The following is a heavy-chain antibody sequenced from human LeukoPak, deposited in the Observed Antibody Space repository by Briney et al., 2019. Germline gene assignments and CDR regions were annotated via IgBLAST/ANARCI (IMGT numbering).Heavy chain of an antibody. Sequence: RGASVKVSCKAPGGTFSSYAISWVRQAPGQGLEWMAWISPYNGNTNYAQKFQGRVTMTTDTSTSTAYMELRSLRSDDTAVYFCARSLSGSRFNDAFDIWGQGTMVTVSS. CDR2: ISPYNGNT. CDR1: GGTFSSYA. D-gene: IGHD2-15*01. CDR3: ARSLSGSRFNDAFDI. J-gene: IGHJ3*02. V-gene: IGHV1-18*01.